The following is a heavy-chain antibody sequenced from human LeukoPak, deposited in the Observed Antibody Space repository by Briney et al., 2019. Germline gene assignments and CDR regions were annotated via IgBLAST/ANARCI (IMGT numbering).Heavy chain of an antibody. D-gene: IGHD4-23*01. CDR1: GFTFSSYS. J-gene: IGHJ5*02. Sequence: GGSLRLSCAASGFTFSSYSMNWVRQAPGKGLEWVSSISSSSSYIYYADSVKGRFTISRDNAKNSLYLQMNSLRAEDTAVYYCARDRDYGGNMINWFDPWGQGTLVTVSS. CDR2: ISSSSSYI. V-gene: IGHV3-21*01. CDR3: ARDRDYGGNMINWFDP.